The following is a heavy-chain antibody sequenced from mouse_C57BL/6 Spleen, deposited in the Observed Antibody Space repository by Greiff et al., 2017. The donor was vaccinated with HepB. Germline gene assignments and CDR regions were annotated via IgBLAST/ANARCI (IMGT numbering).Heavy chain of an antibody. V-gene: IGHV1-82*01. J-gene: IGHJ4*01. CDR1: GYAFSSSW. CDR2: IYPGDGDT. Sequence: VKLMESGPELVKPGASVKISCKASGYAFSSSWMNWVKQRPGKGLEWIGRIYPGDGDTNYNGKFKGKATLTADKSSSTAYMQLSSLTSEYSAVYFCAREGYYGSSSYYAMDYWGQGTSVTVSS. D-gene: IGHD1-1*01. CDR3: AREGYYGSSSYYAMDY.